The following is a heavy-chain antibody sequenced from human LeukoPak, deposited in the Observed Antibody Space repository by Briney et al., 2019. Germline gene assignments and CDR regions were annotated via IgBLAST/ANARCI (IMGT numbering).Heavy chain of an antibody. V-gene: IGHV1-69*04. CDR1: GGTFSSYA. J-gene: IGHJ4*02. CDR3: AVWFGDPPSPFDY. CDR2: IIPIFGIA. D-gene: IGHD3-10*01. Sequence: SVKVSCKASGGTFSSYAISWVRQAPGQGLEWMGRIIPIFGIANYAQKFQGRVTITADKSTSTAYMGLSSLRSEDTAVYYCAVWFGDPPSPFDYWGQGTLVTVSS.